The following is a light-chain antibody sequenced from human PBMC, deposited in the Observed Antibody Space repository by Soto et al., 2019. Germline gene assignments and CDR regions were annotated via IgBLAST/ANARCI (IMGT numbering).Light chain of an antibody. CDR3: ASYAVSSVV. Sequence: QSMLTQPPSASGSPGQSVTISCTGTSSDIGGYNYISWYQQQPGKAPKLMIYEVSKRPSGVPDRFSASKSGNTASLTVSGLQAEDEADYYCASYAVSSVVFGGGTKVTVL. V-gene: IGLV2-8*01. J-gene: IGLJ2*01. CDR2: EVS. CDR1: SSDIGGYNY.